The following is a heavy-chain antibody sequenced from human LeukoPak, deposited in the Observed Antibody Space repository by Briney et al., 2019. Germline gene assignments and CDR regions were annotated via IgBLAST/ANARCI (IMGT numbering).Heavy chain of an antibody. CDR2: IYYSGST. J-gene: IGHJ4*02. Sequence: SETLSLTCTVSGGSISSSSYYWGWIRQPPGKGLEWIGNIYYSGSTYYNPSLKSRVTISVDMSKNQFFLKLSSVTGADTAVYYCARDLYFPDTSGYKDYWGQGTLVTVYS. V-gene: IGHV4-39*07. D-gene: IGHD3-22*01. CDR3: ARDLYFPDTSGYKDY. CDR1: GGSISSSSYY.